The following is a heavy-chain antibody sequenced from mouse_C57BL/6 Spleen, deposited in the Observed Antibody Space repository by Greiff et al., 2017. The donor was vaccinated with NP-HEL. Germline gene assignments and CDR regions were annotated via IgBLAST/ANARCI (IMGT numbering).Heavy chain of an antibody. CDR2: FYPGSGSI. CDR3: SRHEENYGLSRWFAY. D-gene: IGHD1-1*02. J-gene: IGHJ3*01. Sequence: VHLVESGAELVKPGASVKLSCKASGYTFTEYTIHWVKQRSGQGLEWIGWFYPGSGSIKYNEKFKDKATLTADKSSGTVYMELSRLTSEDSAVYFCSRHEENYGLSRWFAYWGQGTLVTVSA. CDR1: GYTFTEYT. V-gene: IGHV1-62-2*01.